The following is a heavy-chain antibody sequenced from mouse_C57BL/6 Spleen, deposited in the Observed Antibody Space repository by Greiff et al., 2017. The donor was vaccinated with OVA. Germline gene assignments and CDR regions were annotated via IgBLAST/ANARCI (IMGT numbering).Heavy chain of an antibody. CDR1: GYTFTSYW. V-gene: IGHV1-55*01. CDR2: IYPGSGST. CDR3: AREDGNYGWFAY. Sequence: VQLQQPGAELVKPGASVKMSCKASGYTFTSYWITWVKQRPGQGLEWIGDIYPGSGSTNYNEKFKSKATLTVDTSSSTAYMQLSSLTSEDSAVYYCAREDGNYGWFAYWGQGTLVTVSA. D-gene: IGHD2-1*01. J-gene: IGHJ3*01.